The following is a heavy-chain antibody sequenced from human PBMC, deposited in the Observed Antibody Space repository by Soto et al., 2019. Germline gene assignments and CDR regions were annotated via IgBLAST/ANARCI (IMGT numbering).Heavy chain of an antibody. CDR3: AKDRAGDIYVAARSGLDY. CDR1: GFTFFSYG. V-gene: IGHV3-30*18. J-gene: IGHJ4*02. Sequence: PGGSLRLSCAASGFTFFSYGMHWVRQAPGKGLEWVAVISYDGSNKYYGDSVKGRFTIPRDNSKNTLYLQMNSLRADDTAVYYCAKDRAGDIYVAARSGLDYWGQGTLVTVSS. CDR2: ISYDGSNK. D-gene: IGHD3-3*01.